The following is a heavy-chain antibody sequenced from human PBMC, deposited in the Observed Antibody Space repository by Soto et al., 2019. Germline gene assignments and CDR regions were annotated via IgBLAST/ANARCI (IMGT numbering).Heavy chain of an antibody. Sequence: PGGSLRLSCAASGFTFSSYAMHWVRQAPGKGLEWVAVISYDGSNKYYADSVKGRFTISRDNSKNTLYLQMNSLRAEDTAVYYCARDGQEAQDIRFWAVVPAATTQGDYYYYYGMDVWGQGTTVTVSS. D-gene: IGHD2-2*01. V-gene: IGHV3-30-3*01. CDR1: GFTFSSYA. CDR3: ARDGQEAQDIRFWAVVPAATTQGDYYYYYGMDV. J-gene: IGHJ6*02. CDR2: ISYDGSNK.